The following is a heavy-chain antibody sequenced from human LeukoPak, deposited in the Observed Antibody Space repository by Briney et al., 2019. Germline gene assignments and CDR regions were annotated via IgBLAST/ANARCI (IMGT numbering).Heavy chain of an antibody. J-gene: IGHJ4*02. V-gene: IGHV1-8*03. Sequence: ASVKVSCKASGYTFTSYDINWVRQATGQGLEWMGWMNPNSGNTGYAQKFQGRVTITRNTSISTAYMELSSLRSEDTAVYYCAKTGPNSGWYSSTDYWGQGTLVTVSS. D-gene: IGHD6-19*01. CDR3: AKTGPNSGWYSSTDY. CDR1: GYTFTSYD. CDR2: MNPNSGNT.